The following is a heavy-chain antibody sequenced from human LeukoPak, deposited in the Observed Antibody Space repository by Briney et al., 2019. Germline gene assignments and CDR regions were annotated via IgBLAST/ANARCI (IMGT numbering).Heavy chain of an antibody. CDR3: ARDGTIAAVRSYYYYYYMDV. D-gene: IGHD6-13*01. J-gene: IGHJ6*03. CDR1: GGSISSYY. CDR2: IYTSGST. Sequence: SETLSLTCTVSGGSISSYYWSWLRQPAGKGLEWIGRIYTSGSTNYNPSLKSRVTMSVDTSKNQFSLKLSSVTAADTAVYYCARDGTIAAVRSYYYYYYMDVWGKGTTVTVSS. V-gene: IGHV4-4*07.